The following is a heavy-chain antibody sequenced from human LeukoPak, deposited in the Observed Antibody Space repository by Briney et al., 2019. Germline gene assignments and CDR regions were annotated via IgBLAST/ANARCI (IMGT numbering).Heavy chain of an antibody. D-gene: IGHD3-22*01. CDR2: INPSGGST. Sequence: ASVKVSCKASGYTFTSYYMHWVRQAPGQGLEWMGIINPSGGSTSYAQKFQGRVTMTRDTSTSTVYMELSSLRSEDTAVYYCESRYYDSSGYHDAFDIWGQGTTVTVSS. V-gene: IGHV1-46*01. CDR1: GYTFTSYY. J-gene: IGHJ3*02. CDR3: ESRYYDSSGYHDAFDI.